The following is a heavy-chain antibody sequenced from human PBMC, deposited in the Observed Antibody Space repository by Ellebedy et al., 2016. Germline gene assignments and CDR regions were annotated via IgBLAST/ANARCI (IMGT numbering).Heavy chain of an antibody. CDR1: GGSVTSDY. J-gene: IGHJ3*01. Sequence: SETLSLTCNVSGGSVTSDYWNWIRRPPGKGLEWIGYVFHTGTTHYNPSLKSRVTMSVDTSKSQFSLRLTSVTATDTAVYYCAKWNGGWNAFDVWGQGTMVTVSS. V-gene: IGHV4-59*02. CDR2: VFHTGTT. D-gene: IGHD1-1*01. CDR3: AKWNGGWNAFDV.